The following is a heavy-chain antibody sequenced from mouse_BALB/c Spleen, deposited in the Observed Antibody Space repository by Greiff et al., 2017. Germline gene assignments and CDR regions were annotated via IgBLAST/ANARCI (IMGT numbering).Heavy chain of an antibody. D-gene: IGHD2-1*01. J-gene: IGHJ4*01. CDR3: ARDGNYKMDY. CDR1: GYSFTGYF. V-gene: IGHV1-20*02. Sequence: VQLQQSGPELVKPGASVKISCKASGYSFTGYFMNWVMQSHGKSLEWIGRINPYNGDTFYNQKFKGKATLTVDKSSSTAHMELRSLASEDSAVYYCARDGNYKMDYWGQGTSVTVSS. CDR2: INPYNGDT.